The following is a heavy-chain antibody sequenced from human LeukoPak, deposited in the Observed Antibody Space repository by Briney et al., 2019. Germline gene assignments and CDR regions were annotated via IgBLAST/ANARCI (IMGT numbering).Heavy chain of an antibody. CDR3: ARYMNRYSTSWYTEGSFDY. Sequence: GGSLTLSCAASGFTFDNYGMSWVRQPPGKGLEWVSGINWNGGNTGYGDSVKGPFIISRDNAKNSLYLQINSLRAEDTALYYCARYMNRYSTSWYTEGSFDYWGQGILVTVSS. CDR2: INWNGGNT. CDR1: GFTFDNYG. J-gene: IGHJ4*02. D-gene: IGHD2-2*02. V-gene: IGHV3-20*04.